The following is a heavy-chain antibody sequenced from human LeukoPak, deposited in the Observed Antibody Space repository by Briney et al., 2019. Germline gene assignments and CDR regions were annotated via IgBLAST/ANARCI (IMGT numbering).Heavy chain of an antibody. CDR3: ARDRDYGSGPYYGMDV. D-gene: IGHD3-10*01. J-gene: IGHJ6*02. V-gene: IGHV3-30-3*01. Sequence: GGSLRLSCAASGFTFSDHYMDWVRQAPGQGLEWVALISSDGGYKYYAGSVEGRFTISRDTSENTLYLQMNSLRPEDTAVYYCARDRDYGSGPYYGMDVWGQGTTVIVSS. CDR2: ISSDGGYK. CDR1: GFTFSDHY.